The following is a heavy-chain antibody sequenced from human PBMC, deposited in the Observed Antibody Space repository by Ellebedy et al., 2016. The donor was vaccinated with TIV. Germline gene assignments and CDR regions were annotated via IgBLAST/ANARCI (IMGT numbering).Heavy chain of an antibody. J-gene: IGHJ4*02. CDR2: IYYSGTT. D-gene: IGHD1-26*01. CDR3: ARQDIGYSGNYYWIAY. V-gene: IGHV4-39*01. CDR1: GDSINTDKYY. Sequence: MPSETLSLTCTVSGDSINTDKYYWGWIRQPPGKGLEWIGSIYYSGTTYHNPSLKSRVTIYLDTSKNQFSLKLTSVTAADTAVYYCARQDIGYSGNYYWIAYWGQGTLVTVSS.